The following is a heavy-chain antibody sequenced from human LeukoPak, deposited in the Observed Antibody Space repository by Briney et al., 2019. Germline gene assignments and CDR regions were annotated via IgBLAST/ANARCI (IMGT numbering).Heavy chain of an antibody. J-gene: IGHJ4*02. V-gene: IGHV3-33*01. CDR2: IWYDGSNK. CDR3: AREGGPYRPLDY. Sequence: PGGSLRLSCAASGFTFSSYGMHWVRQAPGKGLEWVAVIWYDGSNKYYADSVKGLFTISRDNSKNTLYLQMSSLRAEDTAVYYCAREGGPYRPLDYSGQGTLVTVSS. CDR1: GFTFSSYG.